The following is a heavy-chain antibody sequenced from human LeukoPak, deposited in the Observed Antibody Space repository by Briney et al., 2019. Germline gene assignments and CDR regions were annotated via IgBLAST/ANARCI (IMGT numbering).Heavy chain of an antibody. Sequence: SETLSLTCTVSGGSISSYYWSWIRQPAGKGLEWIGRIYTSGSTNYNPSLKSRVTISVDTSENQFSLKLSSVTAADTAVYYCARRKALHTFDYWGQGTLVTVSS. V-gene: IGHV4-4*07. CDR3: ARRKALHTFDY. D-gene: IGHD4-11*01. CDR1: GGSISSYY. CDR2: IYTSGST. J-gene: IGHJ4*02.